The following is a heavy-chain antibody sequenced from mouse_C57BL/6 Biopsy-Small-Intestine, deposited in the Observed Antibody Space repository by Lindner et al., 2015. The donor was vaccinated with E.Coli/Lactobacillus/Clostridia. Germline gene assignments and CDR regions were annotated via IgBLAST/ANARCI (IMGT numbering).Heavy chain of an antibody. CDR3: ARSFLVFHYYGSSLYYLDY. V-gene: IGHV1-18*01. D-gene: IGHD1-1*01. CDR2: INPNNGGT. Sequence: VQLQESGPELVKPGASVKIPCKASGYTFTDYNMDWVKQSHGKSLEWIGDINPNNGGTIYNQKFKGKATLTVDKSSSTAYMELRSLTSEDTAVYYCARSFLVFHYYGSSLYYLDYWGQGTTLTVSS. J-gene: IGHJ2*01. CDR1: GYTFTDYN.